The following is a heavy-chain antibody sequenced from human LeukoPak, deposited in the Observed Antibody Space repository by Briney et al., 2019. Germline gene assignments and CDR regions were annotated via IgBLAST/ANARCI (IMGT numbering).Heavy chain of an antibody. Sequence: SETLSLTCSVSAYSISSGYYWGWIRQPPGKGLEWIGSIHHTGYTFYNPSVKSRITISVETSKNQFSLKLSSVTAADTAVYYCARADYSSTWSHDYYYMDVWGKGTTVTVSS. D-gene: IGHD6-13*01. V-gene: IGHV4-38-2*02. J-gene: IGHJ6*03. CDR1: AYSISSGYY. CDR3: ARADYSSTWSHDYYYMDV. CDR2: IHHTGYT.